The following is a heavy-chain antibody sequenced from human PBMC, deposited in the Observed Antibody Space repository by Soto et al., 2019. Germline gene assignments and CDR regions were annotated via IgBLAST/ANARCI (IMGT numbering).Heavy chain of an antibody. CDR2: ISGSGGIT. V-gene: IGHV3-23*01. J-gene: IGHJ6*02. CDR3: ATGITDTGGYYYYSMDV. D-gene: IGHD3-16*01. CDR1: GFTFSSYS. Sequence: WVSLRLSCAASGFTFSSYSMGWVRQALGKGLDWVSVISGSGGITYSADSVKARFTISRDNSNNILYLQMNSLRAEDTAVYYCATGITDTGGYYYYSMDVWGQGTAVTASS.